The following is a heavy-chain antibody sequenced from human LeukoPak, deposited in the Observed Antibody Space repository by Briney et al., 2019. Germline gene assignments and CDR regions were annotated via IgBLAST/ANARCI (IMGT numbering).Heavy chain of an antibody. J-gene: IGHJ4*02. V-gene: IGHV1-2*06. CDR1: GYTFTGYY. D-gene: IGHD6-13*01. CDR2: INPNSGGT. CDR3: ARDQGSLTRSWYTGY. Sequence: ASVKVSCRASGYTFTGYYMFWLRQAPGQGLEWMGRINPNSGGTNYAQKFQGRVTMTRDTSITTAYMDLSSLTPDDTAVYFCARDQGSLTRSWYTGYWGQGTQVTVSS.